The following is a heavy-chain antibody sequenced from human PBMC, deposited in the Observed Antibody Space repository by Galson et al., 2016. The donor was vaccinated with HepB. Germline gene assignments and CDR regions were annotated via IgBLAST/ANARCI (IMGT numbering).Heavy chain of an antibody. Sequence: SLRLSCAASGFTFSTYAMHWVRQAPGKGLEWVAGISYDGTNQYYADSVKGRFTISRDNSKNTLYLQMNSLRAEDTAVYYCARDQAMILLGYGLDVWGQGTTVTVSS. CDR1: GFTFSTYA. CDR2: ISYDGTNQ. J-gene: IGHJ6*02. D-gene: IGHD3-22*01. V-gene: IGHV3-30-3*01. CDR3: ARDQAMILLGYGLDV.